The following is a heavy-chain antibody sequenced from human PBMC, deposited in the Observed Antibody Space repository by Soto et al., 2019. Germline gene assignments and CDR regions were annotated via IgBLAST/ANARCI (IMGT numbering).Heavy chain of an antibody. CDR2: ISGSGGST. Sequence: GGSLRLSCAASGFTFSSYAMSWVRQAPGKGLEWVSAISGSGGSTYYADSVKGRFTISRDNSKNTLYLQMNSLRAEDTAVYYCAKQYCSGGSCYSGGTYYYGMDVWGQGTTVTVSS. CDR3: AKQYCSGGSCYSGGTYYYGMDV. CDR1: GFTFSSYA. V-gene: IGHV3-23*01. D-gene: IGHD2-15*01. J-gene: IGHJ6*02.